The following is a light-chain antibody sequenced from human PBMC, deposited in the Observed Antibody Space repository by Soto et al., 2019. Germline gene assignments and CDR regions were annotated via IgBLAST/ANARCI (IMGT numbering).Light chain of an antibody. J-gene: IGKJ2*01. CDR2: RAS. CDR3: QQYKTYTYT. Sequence: DIPMTQSPSTLSASVGDRVTITCRASQSIDRWLAWYQQKPGKAPKLLIYRASSLASGIPSRFSGSGSGTEFTLTISSLQPDDFATYYCQQYKTYTYTFAQGTKLEIK. V-gene: IGKV1-5*03. CDR1: QSIDRW.